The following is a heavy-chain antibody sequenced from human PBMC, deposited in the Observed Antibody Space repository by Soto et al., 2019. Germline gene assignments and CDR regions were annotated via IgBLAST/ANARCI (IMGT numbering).Heavy chain of an antibody. CDR1: GFTFSSYA. CDR2: ISYDGSNK. J-gene: IGHJ3*02. Sequence: GGSLRLSCAASGFTFSSYAMHWVRQAPGKGLEWVAVISYDGSNKYYADSVKGRFTISRDNSKNTLYLQMNSLRAEDTAVYYCARDQAVAGTSAFDIWGQGTMVTVSS. D-gene: IGHD6-19*01. V-gene: IGHV3-30*04. CDR3: ARDQAVAGTSAFDI.